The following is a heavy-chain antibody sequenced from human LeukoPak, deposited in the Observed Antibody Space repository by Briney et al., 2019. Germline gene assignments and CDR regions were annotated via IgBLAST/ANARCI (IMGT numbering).Heavy chain of an antibody. Sequence: VASVEVSCKVSGYTLTELSMHWVRQAPGKGLEWMGGFDPEDGETIYAQKFQGRVTMTEDTSTDTAYMELSSLRSEDTAVYYCARGATRNRGFDYWGQGTLVTVSS. D-gene: IGHD1-26*01. J-gene: IGHJ4*02. CDR2: FDPEDGET. CDR3: ARGATRNRGFDY. V-gene: IGHV1-24*01. CDR1: GYTLTELS.